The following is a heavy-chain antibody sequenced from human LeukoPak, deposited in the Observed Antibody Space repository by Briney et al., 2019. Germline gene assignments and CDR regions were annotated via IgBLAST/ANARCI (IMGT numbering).Heavy chain of an antibody. CDR2: IYYSGST. V-gene: IGHV4-59*01. D-gene: IGHD3-9*01. CDR1: GGSISSYC. Sequence: SETLSLTCTVSGGSISSYCWSWIRQPPGKGLEWIGYIYYSGSTDYNPSLKSRVTISVDTSKNQFSLKLSSVTAADTAVYYCARGYYDILTSNAFDIWGQGTMVTVSS. CDR3: ARGYYDILTSNAFDI. J-gene: IGHJ3*02.